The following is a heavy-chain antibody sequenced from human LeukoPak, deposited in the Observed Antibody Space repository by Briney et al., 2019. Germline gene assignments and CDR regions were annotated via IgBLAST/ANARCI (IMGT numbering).Heavy chain of an antibody. D-gene: IGHD2-2*01. CDR1: GGTFSSYA. CDR3: ASNIVVVGNWFDP. Sequence: ASVKVSCKASGGTFSSYAISWVRQAPGQGLEWMGGIIPIFGTANYAQKFQGRVTITADESTSTAYMELSSLRSEDTAVYYCASNIVVVGNWFDPWGREPWSPSPQ. CDR2: IIPIFGTA. J-gene: IGHJ5*02. V-gene: IGHV1-69*13.